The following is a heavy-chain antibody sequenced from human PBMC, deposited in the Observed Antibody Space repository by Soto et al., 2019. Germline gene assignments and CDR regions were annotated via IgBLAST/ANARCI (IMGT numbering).Heavy chain of an antibody. Sequence: EVQLVDSGGGLVQSGGSLRLSCAASGFTVSSTYMSWVRQAPGKGLEWVAYIYSIGSADYADSVKGRFTISRDNSRNTLYLPMNSLRVEDTAVYYCAAGDYASGSRDYWGQGTLVTVSS. CDR2: IYSIGSA. CDR3: AAGDYASGSRDY. CDR1: GFTVSSTY. V-gene: IGHV3-66*01. D-gene: IGHD3-10*01. J-gene: IGHJ4*02.